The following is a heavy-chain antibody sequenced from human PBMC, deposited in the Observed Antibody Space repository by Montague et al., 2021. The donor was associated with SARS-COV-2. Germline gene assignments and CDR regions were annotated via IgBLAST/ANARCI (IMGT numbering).Heavy chain of an antibody. V-gene: IGHV4-59*01. D-gene: IGHD3-3*01. J-gene: IGHJ4*02. CDR1: GGSISSYY. Sequence: SETLSLTCTVYGGSISSYYWSWIRQPPGKGLEWIGYIYYSGGTNYNPSLKSRVTISVDTSKNQFSLKLSSVTAADTAVYYCASQVPDFGSGIDYWGQGTLVTVSP. CDR2: IYYSGGT. CDR3: ASQVPDFGSGIDY.